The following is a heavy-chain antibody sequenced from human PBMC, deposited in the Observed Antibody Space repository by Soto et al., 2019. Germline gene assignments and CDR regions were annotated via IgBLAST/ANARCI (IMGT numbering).Heavy chain of an antibody. CDR3: VKDIGHQGGYEHY. CDR2: ISWNSGSI. Sequence: GGSLRLSCAASGFTFDDYAMHWVRQAPGKGLEWVSGISWNSGSIGYADSVKGRFTISRDNAKNSLYLQMNSLRAEDTALYYCVKDIGHQGGYEHYWGQGILVTVS. V-gene: IGHV3-9*01. CDR1: GFTFDDYA. J-gene: IGHJ4*02. D-gene: IGHD5-12*01.